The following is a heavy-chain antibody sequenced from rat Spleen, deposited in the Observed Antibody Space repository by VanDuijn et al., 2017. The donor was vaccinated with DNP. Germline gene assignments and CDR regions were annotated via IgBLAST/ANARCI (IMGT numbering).Heavy chain of an antibody. Sequence: EVQLVESGGGLVQPGNSLKLSCAASGFAFSDYYMAWVRQAPAKGLEWVASISHNGGYTYYRDSVKGRFTISRDNAENTQYLQMDSLRSADTATYYCASSILRGYWGQGVMVTVSS. CDR2: ISHNGGYT. V-gene: IGHV5S13*01. CDR3: ASSILRGY. D-gene: IGHD1-6*01. CDR1: GFAFSDYY. J-gene: IGHJ2*01.